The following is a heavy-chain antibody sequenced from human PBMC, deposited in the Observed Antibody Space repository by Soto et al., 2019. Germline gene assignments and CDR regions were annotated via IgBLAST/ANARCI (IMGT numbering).Heavy chain of an antibody. CDR1: GGSISSSSYY. Sequence: QLQLQESGPGLVKPSETLSLTCTVSGGSISSSSYYWGWIRQPPGKGLEWIGSIYYSGSTYYNPSLKSRVTISVDTSKNQFSLTLSSVTAADTAVYYCATPLAAREHYWGQGTLVTVSS. CDR2: IYYSGST. D-gene: IGHD6-6*01. J-gene: IGHJ4*02. V-gene: IGHV4-39*01. CDR3: ATPLAAREHY.